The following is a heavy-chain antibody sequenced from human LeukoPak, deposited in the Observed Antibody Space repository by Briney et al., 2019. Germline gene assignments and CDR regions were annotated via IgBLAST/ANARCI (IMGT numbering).Heavy chain of an antibody. Sequence: PGGSLRLSCAASGFTFSSYAMSWVRQAPGKGLECVSYIASSGSTIYYADSVKGRFTISRDNAKSSLYLQMNSLRADDTAVYYCATSRGYFFRWFQHWGQGTLVTVSS. CDR1: GFTFSSYA. CDR2: IASSGSTI. V-gene: IGHV3-48*03. J-gene: IGHJ1*01. CDR3: ATSRGYFFRWFQH. D-gene: IGHD3-22*01.